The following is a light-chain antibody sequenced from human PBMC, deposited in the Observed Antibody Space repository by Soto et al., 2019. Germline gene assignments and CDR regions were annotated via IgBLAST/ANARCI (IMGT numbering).Light chain of an antibody. CDR1: KLGDKY. J-gene: IGLJ1*01. CDR2: QDS. V-gene: IGLV3-1*01. Sequence: SYELTQPPSVSVSPGQTASITCSGDKLGDKYACWYQQKPGQSPVLVIYQDSKRPSGIPERFSGSNSGNTATLTISGTQAMDEADYYCQAWDSSTAVFGTGT. CDR3: QAWDSSTAV.